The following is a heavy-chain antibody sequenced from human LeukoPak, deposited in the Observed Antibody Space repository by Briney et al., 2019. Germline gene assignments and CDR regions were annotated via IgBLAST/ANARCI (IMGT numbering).Heavy chain of an antibody. CDR2: LYSGGGT. J-gene: IGHJ4*02. D-gene: IGHD1-26*01. V-gene: IGHV3-66*01. Sequence: GGSLRLSCAASGFTVSSNYMSWVRQPPGKGLEWVSILYSGGGTYYADSVKGRFTISRDSSKNTVYLQMNSLRAEDTAVYYCARGRSRSYNDAADYWGQGTLVTVSS. CDR1: GFTVSSNY. CDR3: ARGRSRSYNDAADY.